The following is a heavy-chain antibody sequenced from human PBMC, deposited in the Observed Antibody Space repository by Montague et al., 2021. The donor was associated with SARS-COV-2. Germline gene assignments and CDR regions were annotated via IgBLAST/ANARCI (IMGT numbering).Heavy chain of an antibody. CDR3: ARSGQQLVHPLATFYYYYGMDV. D-gene: IGHD6-13*01. J-gene: IGHJ6*02. V-gene: IGHV3-74*01. CDR2: INSDGSST. CDR1: GFTFSSYW. Sequence: SLRLSCAASGFTFSSYWMHWVRQAPGKGLVWVSRINSDGSSTSYADSVKGRFTISRDNAKNTLYLQMNSLRAEDTAVYYCARSGQQLVHPLATFYYYYGMDVWGQGTTVTVSS.